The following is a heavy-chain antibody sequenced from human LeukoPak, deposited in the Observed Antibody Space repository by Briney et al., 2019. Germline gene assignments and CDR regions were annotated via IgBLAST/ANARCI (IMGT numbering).Heavy chain of an antibody. Sequence: ASVKVSCKASGYTFTGYYMHWVRQAPGQGLEWMGWINPNSGGTNYAQKFQGWVTMTRDTSISTAYMELSRPRSDDTAVYYCARGGPVIDKDNQNIDYWGQGTLVTVSS. V-gene: IGHV1-2*04. CDR2: INPNSGGT. CDR1: GYTFTGYY. CDR3: ARGGPVIDKDNQNIDY. D-gene: IGHD3-22*01. J-gene: IGHJ4*02.